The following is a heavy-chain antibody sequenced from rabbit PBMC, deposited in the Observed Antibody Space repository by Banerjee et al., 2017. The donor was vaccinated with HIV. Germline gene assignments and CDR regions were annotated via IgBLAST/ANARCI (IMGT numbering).Heavy chain of an antibody. CDR1: GFDLSSNA. J-gene: IGHJ4*01. D-gene: IGHD6-1*01. CDR3: ARAPYSGGAYAGGFNL. V-gene: IGHV1S39*01. CDR2: IYTVGSITT. Sequence: QEQLKETGGGLVQPGGSLTLSCKASGFDLSSNAMSWVRQAPGKGLEWIACIYTVGSITTYYASWASGRFTISKTSSTVTLQMPSLTAADTATYFCARAPYSGGAYAGGFNLWGPGTLVTVS.